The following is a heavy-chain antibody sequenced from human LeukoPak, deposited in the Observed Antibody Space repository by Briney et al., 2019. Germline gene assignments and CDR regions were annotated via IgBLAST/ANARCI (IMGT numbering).Heavy chain of an antibody. J-gene: IGHJ4*02. D-gene: IGHD3-22*01. CDR3: AKVDAAYYDSSGYIFDY. CDR1: GFTFSTYS. Sequence: GGSLRLSCAASGFTFSTYSMNWVRQAPGKGLEWVSYISSGSSSISYADSVKGRFTISRDNAKNSLYLQMNSLRDEDTAVYYCAKVDAAYYDSSGYIFDYWGQGTLVTVSS. CDR2: ISSGSSSI. V-gene: IGHV3-48*02.